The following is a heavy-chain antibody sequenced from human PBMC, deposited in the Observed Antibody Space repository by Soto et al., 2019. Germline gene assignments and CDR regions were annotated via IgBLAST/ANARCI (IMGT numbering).Heavy chain of an antibody. CDR3: ARDILEI. CDR1: GFIFNKDW. CDR2: INEDGSGT. Sequence: EVQLVESGGGLVQPGGSLRLSCAASGFIFNKDWMHWVRQAPGKGLVWVSRINEDGSGTSYADSVKGRFTISRDNAKNTVSLQMNSLRVDDTAVYYCARDILEIRGPGAMVTVS. V-gene: IGHV3-74*01. J-gene: IGHJ3*01.